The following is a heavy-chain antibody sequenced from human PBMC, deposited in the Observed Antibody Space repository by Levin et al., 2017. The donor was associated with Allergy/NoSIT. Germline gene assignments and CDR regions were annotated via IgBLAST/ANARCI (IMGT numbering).Heavy chain of an antibody. D-gene: IGHD6-19*01. Sequence: GSLRLSCTVSGGSISSSSYYWGWIRQPPGKGLEWIGSIYYSGSTYYNPSLKSRVTISVDTSKNQFSLKLSSVTAADTAVYYCARQLLYSSGPHHYYMDVWGKGTTVTVSS. J-gene: IGHJ6*03. CDR2: IYYSGST. V-gene: IGHV4-39*01. CDR1: GGSISSSSYY. CDR3: ARQLLYSSGPHHYYMDV.